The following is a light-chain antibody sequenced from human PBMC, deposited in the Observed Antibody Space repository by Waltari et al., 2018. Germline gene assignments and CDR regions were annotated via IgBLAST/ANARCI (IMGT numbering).Light chain of an antibody. CDR2: GAS. V-gene: IGKV3-15*01. CDR1: QNIGSN. J-gene: IGKJ1*01. CDR3: QHYHNWPPWT. Sequence: EIVMTQSPAILSVSPGERATLSCRASQNIGSNLGWYQQKPGQAPRLLNYGASTRATGVPARFSGSGSGTDFTLTSSSLQSEDCAVYYCQHYHNWPPWTFGQGTTVEIK.